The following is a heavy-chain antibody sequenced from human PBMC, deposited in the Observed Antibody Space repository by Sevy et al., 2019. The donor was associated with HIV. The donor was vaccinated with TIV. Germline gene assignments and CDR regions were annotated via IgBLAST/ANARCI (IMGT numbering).Heavy chain of an antibody. CDR3: AKDGHDYGDFYFNY. D-gene: IGHD4-17*01. V-gene: IGHV3-9*01. CDR1: GFPFNDHA. CDR2: ISWNRGSV. J-gene: IGHJ4*02. Sequence: GGSLRLSCAASGFPFNDHAMHWVRQTPGKGLEWVAGISWNRGSVGYADSVKGRFTISRDNAKNTLYLQMNNLRAEDTAVYYCAKDGHDYGDFYFNYWGQGTLVTVSS.